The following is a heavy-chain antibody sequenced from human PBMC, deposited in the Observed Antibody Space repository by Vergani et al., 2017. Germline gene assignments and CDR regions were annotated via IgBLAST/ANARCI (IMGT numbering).Heavy chain of an antibody. CDR2: INHSGST. Sequence: QVQLQQWGAGLLKPSETPSPTCAVYGGSFSGYYWSWIRQPPGKGLEWIGEINHSGSTNYNPSLKSRVTISVDTSKNQFSLKLSSVTAADTAVYYCGRLDPVATIRTREDCWGQGTLVTVSS. V-gene: IGHV4-34*01. CDR1: GGSFSGYY. D-gene: IGHD5-12*01. CDR3: GRLDPVATIRTREDC. J-gene: IGHJ4*02.